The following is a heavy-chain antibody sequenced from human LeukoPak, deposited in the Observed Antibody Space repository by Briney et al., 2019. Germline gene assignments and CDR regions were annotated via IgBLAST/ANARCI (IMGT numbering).Heavy chain of an antibody. D-gene: IGHD2-21*01. Sequence: VKVSCKASGGTFSSYAISWVRQAPGQGLEWMGGIIPIFGTANYAQKFQGRVTITADESTSTAYMELSSLRSEDTAVYYCASPSQMDCGGDCYSAYYYYYMDVWGKGTTVTVSS. CDR1: GGTFSSYA. V-gene: IGHV1-69*13. CDR3: ASPSQMDCGGDCYSAYYYYYMDV. CDR2: IIPIFGTA. J-gene: IGHJ6*03.